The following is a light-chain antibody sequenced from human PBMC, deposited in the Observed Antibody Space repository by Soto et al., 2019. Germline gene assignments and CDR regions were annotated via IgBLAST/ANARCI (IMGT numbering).Light chain of an antibody. V-gene: IGKV3-20*01. CDR1: RSVPSNY. J-gene: IGKJ1*01. Sequence: EVVLTQSPGTLSLSPGEGATLPCRASRSVPSNYLAWYQQKPGQAPSLLIYDASRRAIGIPDRFSGSGSGTDFTLTISRLEPEDFAVYYCQQYAYSRTFGQGTKVDIK. CDR2: DAS. CDR3: QQYAYSRT.